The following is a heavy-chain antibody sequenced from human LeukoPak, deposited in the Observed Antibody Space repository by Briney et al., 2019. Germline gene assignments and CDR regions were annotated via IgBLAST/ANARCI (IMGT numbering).Heavy chain of an antibody. CDR3: ARENWVFDY. V-gene: IGHV4-38-2*02. D-gene: IGHD7-27*01. J-gene: IGHJ4*02. Sequence: SETLSLTCVVSGYSISSGYHWGWIRQPPGKGLEWIGSVYRSGSTYYEPSLKSRVTISVDTSKNQIPLKVRSVTAADTAMYYCARENWVFDYWGQGILVTVSS. CDR2: VYRSGST. CDR1: GYSISSGYH.